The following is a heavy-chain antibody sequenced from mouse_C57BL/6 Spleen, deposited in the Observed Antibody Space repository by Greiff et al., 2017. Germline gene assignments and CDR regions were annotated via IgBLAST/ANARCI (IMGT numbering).Heavy chain of an antibody. CDR1: GYTFTSYW. CDR2: IDPNSGGT. D-gene: IGHD2-4*01. CDR3: ANDYASFAY. J-gene: IGHJ3*01. V-gene: IGHV1-72*01. Sequence: QVQLQQSGAELVKPGASVKLSCKASGYTFTSYWMHWVKQRPGRGLEWIGRIDPNSGGTKDNEKFKSKATLTVDKPSSTAYMQLSSLTAKDSAVYYCANDYASFAYWGQGTLVTVSA.